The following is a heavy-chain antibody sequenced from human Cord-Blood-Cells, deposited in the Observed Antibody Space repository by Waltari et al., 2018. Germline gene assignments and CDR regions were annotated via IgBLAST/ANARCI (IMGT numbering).Heavy chain of an antibody. J-gene: IGHJ4*02. CDR2: IYYSGST. CDR3: ARHVGIVATSLDY. Sequence: QLQLQESGPGLVKPSETLSLPCTVSGGSISSSSYYWGWICQPPGKGREWIGSIYYSGSTYYNPSLKSRVTISVDTSKNQFSLKLSSVTAADTAVYYCARHVGIVATSLDYWGQGTLVTVSS. V-gene: IGHV4-39*01. D-gene: IGHD5-12*01. CDR1: GGSISSSSYY.